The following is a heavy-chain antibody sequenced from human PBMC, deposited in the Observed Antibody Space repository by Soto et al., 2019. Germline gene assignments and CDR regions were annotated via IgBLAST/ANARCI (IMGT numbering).Heavy chain of an antibody. D-gene: IGHD3-22*01. V-gene: IGHV4-4*07. CDR2: VYTSGNA. Sequence: SETLSLTCSVSGGSISGYYWSWIRQPAGKGLEWIGRVYTSGNANYNPSLKSRVTMSVDTSKNQFSLKLSSVTAADTAVYYCARSPPGWLSCAYWGRGTLVTSPQ. CDR1: GGSISGYY. J-gene: IGHJ4*02. CDR3: ARSPPGWLSCAY.